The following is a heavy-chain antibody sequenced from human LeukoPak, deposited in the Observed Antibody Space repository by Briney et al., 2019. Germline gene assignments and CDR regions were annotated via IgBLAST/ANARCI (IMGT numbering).Heavy chain of an antibody. CDR3: ASYIAAAGNNWFDP. D-gene: IGHD6-13*01. J-gene: IGHJ5*02. V-gene: IGHV1-69*13. CDR2: IIPIFGTA. Sequence: VASAKVSCKASGGTFSSYAISWVRQAPGQGLEWMGGIIPIFGTANYAQKFQGRVTITADESTSTAYMELSSLRSEDTAVYYCASYIAAAGNNWFDPWGQGTLVTVSS. CDR1: GGTFSSYA.